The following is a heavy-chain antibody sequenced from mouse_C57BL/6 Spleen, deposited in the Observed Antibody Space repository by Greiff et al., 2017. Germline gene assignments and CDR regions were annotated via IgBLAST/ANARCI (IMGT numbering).Heavy chain of an antibody. CDR2: IHPNSGST. CDR1: GYTFTSYW. Sequence: QVQLQQPGAELVKPGASVKLSCKASGYTFTSYWMHWVKQRPGQGLEWIGMIHPNSGSTNYNEKFKSKATLTVDKSSSTAYMQLSSLTSEDSAVYYCAKTAQAPSYFDYWGQGTTLTVSS. D-gene: IGHD3-2*02. J-gene: IGHJ2*01. V-gene: IGHV1-64*01. CDR3: AKTAQAPSYFDY.